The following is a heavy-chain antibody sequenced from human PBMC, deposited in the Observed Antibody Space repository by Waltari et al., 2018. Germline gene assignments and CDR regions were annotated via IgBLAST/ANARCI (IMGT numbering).Heavy chain of an antibody. V-gene: IGHV3-66*04. D-gene: IGHD6-19*01. Sequence: EVQLVESGGGLVKPGGSLRLSCPASGFTVNSNYMSWFRQVPGKGLEWVSNIPLGTNANYAESVRGRFTISRDNSKDTLYLQMNSLRVEDTAVYFCARHVSGPTRAAFDVWGQGTMVTVSS. J-gene: IGHJ3*01. CDR3: ARHVSGPTRAAFDV. CDR2: IPLGTNA. CDR1: GFTVNSNY.